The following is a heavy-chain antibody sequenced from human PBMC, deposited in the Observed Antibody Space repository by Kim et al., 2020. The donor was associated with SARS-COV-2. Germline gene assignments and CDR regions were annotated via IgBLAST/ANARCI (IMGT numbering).Heavy chain of an antibody. J-gene: IGHJ4*02. V-gene: IGHV4-59*01. Sequence: YNPSLKSRVTISVDTSKNQFSLKLSSVTAADTAVYYCARVGGDYVFYFDYWGQGTLVTVSS. CDR3: ARVGGDYVFYFDY. D-gene: IGHD2-21*02.